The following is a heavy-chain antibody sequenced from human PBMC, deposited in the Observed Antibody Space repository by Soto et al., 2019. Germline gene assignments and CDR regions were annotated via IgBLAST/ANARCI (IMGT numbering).Heavy chain of an antibody. CDR2: IKQDGSER. CDR3: ASARHIGP. Sequence: PGGSLRLSCAASGFTFGNYRMSWVRQAPGKGPEWVANIKQDGSERNYVDSVKGRFTISRDNAENSLYLQMNSLRVEDTGVYYCASARHIGPWGQGTLVTVSS. D-gene: IGHD2-21*01. J-gene: IGHJ5*02. V-gene: IGHV3-7*01. CDR1: GFTFGNYR.